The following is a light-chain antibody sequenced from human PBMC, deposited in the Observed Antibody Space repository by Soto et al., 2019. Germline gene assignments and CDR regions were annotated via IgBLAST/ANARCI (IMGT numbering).Light chain of an antibody. Sequence: DIVLTQSPGTLSLSPGERATLSCRASQSVSGTYLAWYQQKPGQAPSLLIYDVSNRATGVPDRFSGSGSGTDFTLTISRLEPEDFAVYYCQQYGSLPITFGQGTRLEIK. CDR2: DVS. CDR3: QQYGSLPIT. CDR1: QSVSGTY. V-gene: IGKV3-20*01. J-gene: IGKJ5*01.